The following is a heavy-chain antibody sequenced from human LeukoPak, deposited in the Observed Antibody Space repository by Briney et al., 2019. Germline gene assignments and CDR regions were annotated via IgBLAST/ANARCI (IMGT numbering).Heavy chain of an antibody. D-gene: IGHD2-15*01. CDR3: ARLLGYCSGGSCSSEY. V-gene: IGHV3-53*01. J-gene: IGHJ4*02. CDR1: GFTVSSNY. Sequence: GGSLRLSCAASGFTVSSNYMSWVRQAPGRGLEWVSVIYSGGSTYYADSVKGRFTISGDNSKNTLHLQMNSLRAEDTAVYYCARLLGYCSGGSCSSEYWGQGTLVTVSS. CDR2: IYSGGST.